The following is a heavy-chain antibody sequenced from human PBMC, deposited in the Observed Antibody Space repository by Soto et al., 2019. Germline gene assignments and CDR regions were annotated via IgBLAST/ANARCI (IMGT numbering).Heavy chain of an antibody. V-gene: IGHV4-59*01. CDR3: ARCGGGDCYTSGFVY. D-gene: IGHD2-21*02. CDR1: GGSISSDY. Sequence: QVQLQESGPGLVKPSETLSLTCTVSGGSISSDYWSWIRQPPGKGLEWIGYIYYSGSTNYNPSLNSRVTISVGTSTSLFSLNLSSVTAADTAVYYCARCGGGDCYTSGFVYWGQGTLVTVSS. CDR2: IYYSGST. J-gene: IGHJ4*02.